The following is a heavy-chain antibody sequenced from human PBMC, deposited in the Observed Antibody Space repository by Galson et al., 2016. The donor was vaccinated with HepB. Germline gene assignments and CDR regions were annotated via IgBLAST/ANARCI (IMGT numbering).Heavy chain of an antibody. Sequence: SLRLSCAASGFTFETYWMNWVRQDPGKGPEWVAAIKEDGSEKRYDDSVMGRFTISRDNARNTVYLEMTTVKAEDTARYYGVAENVWGQGTL. CDR3: VAENV. V-gene: IGHV3-7*03. CDR2: IKEDGSEK. J-gene: IGHJ1*01. CDR1: GFTFETYW.